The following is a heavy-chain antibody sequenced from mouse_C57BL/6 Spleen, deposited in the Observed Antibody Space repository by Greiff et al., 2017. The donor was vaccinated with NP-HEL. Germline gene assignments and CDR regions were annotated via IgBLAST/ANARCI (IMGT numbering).Heavy chain of an antibody. V-gene: IGHV1-69*01. Sequence: VQLQQPGAELVMPGASVKLSCKASGYTFTSYWMHWVKQRPGQGLEWIGEIDPSDSYTNYNQKFKGKSTLTVDKSSSTAYMQLSSLTSEDSAVYYCARSLGYYWYFDVWGTGTTVTVSS. CDR1: GYTFTSYW. D-gene: IGHD2-2*01. CDR3: ARSLGYYWYFDV. J-gene: IGHJ1*03. CDR2: IDPSDSYT.